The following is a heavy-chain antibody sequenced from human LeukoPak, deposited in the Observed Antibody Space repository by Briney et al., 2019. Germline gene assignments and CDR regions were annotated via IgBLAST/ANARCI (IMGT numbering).Heavy chain of an antibody. V-gene: IGHV1-8*02. D-gene: IGHD5-24*01. CDR3: ARGTKRWLQLVPDY. Sequence: ASVKVSCKASGYTFTGYYMHWVRQATGQGLEWMGWMNPNSGNTGYAQKFQGRVTMTRNTSISTAYMELSSLRSEDTAVYYCARGTKRWLQLVPDYWGQGTLVTVSS. CDR2: MNPNSGNT. CDR1: GYTFTGYY. J-gene: IGHJ4*02.